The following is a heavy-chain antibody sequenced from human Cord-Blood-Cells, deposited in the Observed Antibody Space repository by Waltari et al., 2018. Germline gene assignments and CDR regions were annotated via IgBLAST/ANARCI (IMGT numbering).Heavy chain of an antibody. CDR1: GLTFSSHA. J-gene: IGHJ4*02. Sequence: EVQLVESGGGLVQPGGSLRLYCAAPGLTFSSHAMTWVRQAPGKGLEWVSAISGSGGSTYYADSVKGRFTISRDNSKNTLYLQMNSLRAEDTAVYYCAKDSVATDYWGQGTLVTVSS. CDR3: AKDSVATDY. V-gene: IGHV3-23*04. CDR2: ISGSGGST. D-gene: IGHD5-12*01.